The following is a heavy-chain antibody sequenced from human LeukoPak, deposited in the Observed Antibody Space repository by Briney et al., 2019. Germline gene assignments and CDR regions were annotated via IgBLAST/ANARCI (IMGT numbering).Heavy chain of an antibody. CDR3: VRVVAGKEAY. V-gene: IGHV3-23*03. CDR2: IYNAGATT. D-gene: IGHD6-19*01. CDR1: GFTFSSYT. Sequence: GGSLRLSCAASGFTFSSYTMSWVRRPPGKGLEWVSDIYNAGATTYYGGSVKGRFTISRGNSKNTLYLQMSRLRAEDTAVYYCVRVVAGKEAYWGQGILVTVSS. J-gene: IGHJ4*02.